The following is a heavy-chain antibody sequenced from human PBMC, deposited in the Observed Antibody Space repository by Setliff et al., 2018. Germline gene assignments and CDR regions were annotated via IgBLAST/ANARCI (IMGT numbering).Heavy chain of an antibody. CDR1: GFTFSSYS. J-gene: IGHJ4*02. D-gene: IGHD5-18*01. Sequence: GSLRLSCAASGFTFSSYSMNWVRQAPGKGLEWASYISSSSSTIYYADSVKGRFTISRDNAKNSLYLQMNSLRAEDTAVYYCAREGGDTAMVGAFDYWGQGTLVTVSS. V-gene: IGHV3-48*04. CDR3: AREGGDTAMVGAFDY. CDR2: ISSSSSTI.